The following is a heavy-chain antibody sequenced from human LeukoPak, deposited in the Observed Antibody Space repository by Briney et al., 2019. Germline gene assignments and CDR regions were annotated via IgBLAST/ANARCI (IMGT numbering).Heavy chain of an antibody. D-gene: IGHD3-10*01. CDR2: INHSGST. Sequence: KPSETLSLTCAVYGGSFSGYYWSWIRQPPGKGLEWIGEINHSGSTNYNPSLKRRVTISVDTPKNQFSLKLSSVTAADTAVYYCARGSRDTMVRGVIITLGYWGQGTLVTVSS. J-gene: IGHJ4*02. CDR3: ARGSRDTMVRGVIITLGY. V-gene: IGHV4-34*01. CDR1: GGSFSGYY.